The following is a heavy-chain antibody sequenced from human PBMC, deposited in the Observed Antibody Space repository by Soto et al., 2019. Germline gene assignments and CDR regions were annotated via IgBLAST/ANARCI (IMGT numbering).Heavy chain of an antibody. Sequence: PGGSLRLSCAASGFTFDDYAMHWVRQAPGKGLEWVSGISWNSGSIGYADSVKGRFTISRDNAKNSLYLQMNSLRAEDTALYYCARGSPANWFDPWGQGTLVTVSS. V-gene: IGHV3-9*01. J-gene: IGHJ5*02. CDR2: ISWNSGSI. CDR3: ARGSPANWFDP. CDR1: GFTFDDYA.